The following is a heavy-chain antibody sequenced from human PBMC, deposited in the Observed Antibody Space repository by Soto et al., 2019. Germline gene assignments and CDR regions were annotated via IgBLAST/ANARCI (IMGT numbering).Heavy chain of an antibody. CDR3: ARSHQGLGGMDV. V-gene: IGHV4-34*01. CDR2: INHSGST. Sequence: QVQLQQWGAGLLKPSETLSLTCAVYGGSFSGYYWSWIRQPPGKGLEWIGEINHSGSTNYNPSLKSRVTISVDTSKTQFSLKLSSVTAADTAVYYCARSHQGLGGMDVWGQGTTVTVSS. J-gene: IGHJ6*02. D-gene: IGHD2-2*01. CDR1: GGSFSGYY.